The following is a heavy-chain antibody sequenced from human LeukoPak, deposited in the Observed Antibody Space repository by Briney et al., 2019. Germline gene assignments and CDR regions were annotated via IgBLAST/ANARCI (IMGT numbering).Heavy chain of an antibody. CDR3: AREFWVILWFGESHSGYFDY. V-gene: IGHV4-61*02. CDR1: GGSISSGSYY. CDR2: IYTSGST. Sequence: PSQTLSLTCTVSGGSISSGSYYWSWIRQPAGKGLEWIGRIYTSGSTNYNPSLKSRVTISVDTSKNQFSLKLSSVTAADTAVYYCAREFWVILWFGESHSGYFDYWGQGTLVTVSS. D-gene: IGHD3-10*01. J-gene: IGHJ4*02.